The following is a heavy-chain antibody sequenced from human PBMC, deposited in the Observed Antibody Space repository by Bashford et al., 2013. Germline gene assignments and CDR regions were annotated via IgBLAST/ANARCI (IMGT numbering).Heavy chain of an antibody. V-gene: IGHV1-69*06. D-gene: IGHD6-19*01. CDR3: ARELEAVAGPDGDY. CDR2: IIPIFGTA. Sequence: SVKVSCKASGGTFSSYAISWVRQAPGQGLEWMGGIIPIFGTANYAQKFQGRVTITADKSTSTAYMELSSLRSEDTAVYYCARELEAVAGPDGDYWGQGTLVTVSS. CDR1: GGTFSSYA. J-gene: IGHJ4*02.